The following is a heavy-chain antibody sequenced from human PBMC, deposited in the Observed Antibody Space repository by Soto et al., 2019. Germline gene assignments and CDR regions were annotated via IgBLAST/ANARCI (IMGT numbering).Heavy chain of an antibody. CDR2: IIPIFGTA. CDR3: ARTLYSSGWYAKYYFDF. CDR1: GGTFSSYA. V-gene: IGHV1-69*01. Sequence: QVQLVQSGAEVKKPGSSVKVSCKASGGTFSSYAISWVRQAPGQGLEWMGGIIPIFGTANYAQKFQGRVTITADESTSIADMDLCSLRSEDTTVFYCARTLYSSGWYAKYYFDFWGQGTLVTVSS. D-gene: IGHD6-19*01. J-gene: IGHJ4*02.